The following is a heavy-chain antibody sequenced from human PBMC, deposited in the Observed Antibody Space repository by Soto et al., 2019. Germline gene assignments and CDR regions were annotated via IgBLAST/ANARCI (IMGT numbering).Heavy chain of an antibody. V-gene: IGHV3-33*01. J-gene: IGHJ4*02. CDR3: AREYGILAPFDY. Sequence: SGGSLRLSCAASGFTFSSYGMHWVRQAPGKGLEWVAVIWYDGSNKYYADSVKGRFTISRDNSKNTLYLQMNSLRAEDTAVYYCAREYGILAPFDYWGQGTLVTVSS. D-gene: IGHD3-9*01. CDR2: IWYDGSNK. CDR1: GFTFSSYG.